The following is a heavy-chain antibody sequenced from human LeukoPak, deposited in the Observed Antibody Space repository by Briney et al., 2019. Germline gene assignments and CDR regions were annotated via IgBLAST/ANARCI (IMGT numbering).Heavy chain of an antibody. V-gene: IGHV1-69*01. J-gene: IGHJ6*03. D-gene: IGHD2-2*01. CDR3: ASQVVPAAYYYYYYMDV. CDR1: GGTFSSYA. CDR2: IIHIFDTA. Sequence: SVKVSCKASGGTFSSYAISWVRQAPGQGLEWMGGIIHIFDTANYAQKFQGKVTITADESTTTTYMELSSLRSEDTAVYSCASQVVPAAYYYYYYMDVWGKGTTVTVSS.